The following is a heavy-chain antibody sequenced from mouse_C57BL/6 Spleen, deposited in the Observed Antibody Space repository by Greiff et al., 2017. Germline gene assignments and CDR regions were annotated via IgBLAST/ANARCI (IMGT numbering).Heavy chain of an antibody. D-gene: IGHD2-4*01. Sequence: VQLQQPGAELVKPGASVKLSCTASGFYIKDYYMHWVKQRTEQGLEWIGRIDPEDGETKYASKLQGKATIRADTSSNTAYLQLSSLTSEDTAVYFCARIDYDEHFDVWGTGTAITVSS. V-gene: IGHV14-2*01. J-gene: IGHJ1*03. CDR3: ARIDYDEHFDV. CDR1: GFYIKDYY. CDR2: IDPEDGET.